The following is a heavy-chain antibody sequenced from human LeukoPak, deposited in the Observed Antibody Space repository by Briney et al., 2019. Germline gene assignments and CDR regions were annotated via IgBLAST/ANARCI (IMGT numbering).Heavy chain of an antibody. D-gene: IGHD3-10*01. Sequence: ASVRVSCKASGSTFIGHYIYWLRQAPGQGFEWMGWINPNGGGINYAQKFQGRVSMTRDTSISTAYMDLTSLRFDDTAVYYCARAGAMIRGVIDYWAQGTLVTVSS. CDR3: ARAGAMIRGVIDY. CDR2: INPNGGGI. V-gene: IGHV1-2*02. J-gene: IGHJ4*02. CDR1: GSTFIGHY.